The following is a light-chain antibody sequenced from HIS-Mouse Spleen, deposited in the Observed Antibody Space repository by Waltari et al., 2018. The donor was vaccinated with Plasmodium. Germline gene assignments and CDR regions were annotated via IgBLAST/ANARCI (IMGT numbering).Light chain of an antibody. V-gene: IGLV2-8*01. CDR2: EVS. J-gene: IGLJ2*01. CDR1: SSDVGGYNY. CDR3: SSYAGSNNLV. Sequence: QSALTQPPSASGSPGQSVTISCTGTSSDVGGYNYVSWYQQHPGKAPKLWIYEVSKRPSWVPDRCSGSKSGNTASLTVSGLQAEDEADYYCSSYAGSNNLVFGGGTKLTVL.